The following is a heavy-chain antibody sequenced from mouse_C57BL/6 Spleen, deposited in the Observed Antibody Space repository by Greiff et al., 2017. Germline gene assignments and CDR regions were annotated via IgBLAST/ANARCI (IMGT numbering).Heavy chain of an antibody. CDR3: AREETTVVEGFAY. J-gene: IGHJ3*01. Sequence: VHLVESGPELVKPGASVKLSCKASGYTFTSYDLNWVKQRPGQGLEWIGWIYPRDGSTKYNEKFKGKATLTVDTSSSTAYMELRSLTSEDSAVYYCAREETTVVEGFAYWGQGTLVTVSA. CDR2: IYPRDGST. V-gene: IGHV1-85*01. CDR1: GYTFTSYD. D-gene: IGHD1-1*01.